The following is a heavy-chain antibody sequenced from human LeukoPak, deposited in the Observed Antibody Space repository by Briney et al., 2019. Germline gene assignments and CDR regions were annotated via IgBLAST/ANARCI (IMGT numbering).Heavy chain of an antibody. J-gene: IGHJ3*02. D-gene: IGHD1-26*01. CDR3: VREWDHTRMTFDI. V-gene: IGHV1-18*01. CDR1: GYTFINYA. Sequence: ASVKVSCKASGYTFINYAISWERQAPGQGLEWMGWIGTYNGNTKYAQEFQGRVTMTTDTSTSTGYMELRNLRSDDTAVYFCVREWDHTRMTFDIWGQGTMVTVSS. CDR2: IGTYNGNT.